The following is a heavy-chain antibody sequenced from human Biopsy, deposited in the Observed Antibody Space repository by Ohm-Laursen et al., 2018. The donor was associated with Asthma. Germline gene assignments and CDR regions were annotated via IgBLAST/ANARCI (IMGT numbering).Heavy chain of an antibody. CDR2: NDSEEGGT. D-gene: IGHD3-16*01. V-gene: IGHV1-24*01. CDR3: ASDFPKGYVRYNFQF. CDR1: GYTLTDLA. J-gene: IGHJ4*02. Sequence: ASVKVSCKISGYTLTDLAMHWVRQAPGQGLEWMGGNDSEEGGTANARRFQGRVTMTEDTSTDTAYMELSSLSSDDTAVYYCASDFPKGYVRYNFQFWGQGTLVTVSS.